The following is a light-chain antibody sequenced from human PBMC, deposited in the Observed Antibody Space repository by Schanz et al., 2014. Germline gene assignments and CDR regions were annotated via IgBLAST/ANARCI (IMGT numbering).Light chain of an antibody. CDR2: GAS. J-gene: IGKJ1*01. Sequence: EIVLTQSPATLSLSPGERATLSCRASQSVDTLLAWYQHKPGQAPRLLIYGASSRATGIPARFSGSGSGTEFTLTISSLQSEDFAVYYCQQYNNWPPWTFGQGTKVEIK. V-gene: IGKV3D-15*01. CDR3: QQYNNWPPWT. CDR1: QSVDTL.